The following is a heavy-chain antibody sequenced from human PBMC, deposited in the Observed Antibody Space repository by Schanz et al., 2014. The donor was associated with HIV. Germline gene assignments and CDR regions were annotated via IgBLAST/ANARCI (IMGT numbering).Heavy chain of an antibody. CDR3: AKEMVSRYYGDAFNI. V-gene: IGHV3-20*04. J-gene: IGHJ3*02. D-gene: IGHD3-16*01. CDR1: GFSFDDYG. CDR2: ISWKSDSI. Sequence: EVQLVESGGGVVRPGGSLRLSCTASGFSFDDYGMSWVRQAPGKGLEWVSGISWKSDSIGYADSVKGRFTISGDNAKNTLYLQMNSLRAEDTALYYCAKEMVSRYYGDAFNIWGQGTMVTVSS.